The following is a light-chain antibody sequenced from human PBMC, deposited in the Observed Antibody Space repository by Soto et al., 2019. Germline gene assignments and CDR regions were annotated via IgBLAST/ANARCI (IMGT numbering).Light chain of an antibody. Sequence: EMVLTQSPGTLSLSPGERASLSCRVSQSISSTYVAWYQQKPVQAPRLLIYAASSRATGIPDRFSGSGSGTDFTLTISRLEPEDFAVDDCQQYGSTCTVGRGTMVESK. CDR3: QQYGSTCT. J-gene: IGKJ1*01. V-gene: IGKV3-20*01. CDR1: QSISSTY. CDR2: AAS.